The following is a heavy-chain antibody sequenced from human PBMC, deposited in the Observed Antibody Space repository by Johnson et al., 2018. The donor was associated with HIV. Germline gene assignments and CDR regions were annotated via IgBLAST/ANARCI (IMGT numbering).Heavy chain of an antibody. V-gene: IGHV3-30*02. CDR2: IRYDGSNQ. D-gene: IGHD1-26*01. J-gene: IGHJ3*02. CDR1: GFIFNSYG. CDR3: ANLPTRRSYYTLGAFDI. Sequence: QVQLVESGGGVVQPGGSLRLSCAASGFIFNSYGMHWVRQAPGTGLEWVAFIRYDGSNQYYADSVKGRFTISRDNSKNTLYLQMNSLRAEDTAVYYCANLPTRRSYYTLGAFDIWGQGTMVTVSS.